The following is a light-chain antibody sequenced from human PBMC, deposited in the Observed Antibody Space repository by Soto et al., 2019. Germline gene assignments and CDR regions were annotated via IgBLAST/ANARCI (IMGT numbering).Light chain of an antibody. CDR3: QQYDNLPIT. J-gene: IGKJ5*01. CDR1: QDISNY. Sequence: QMTQFPTSPSASVGERVTNTCLASQDISNYLNWYQQKPGKAPKLLIYDASNLETGVPSRFSGGGSGTDFTFTISSLQPEDIATYYCQQYDNLPITFGQGTRLEIK. CDR2: DAS. V-gene: IGKV1-33*01.